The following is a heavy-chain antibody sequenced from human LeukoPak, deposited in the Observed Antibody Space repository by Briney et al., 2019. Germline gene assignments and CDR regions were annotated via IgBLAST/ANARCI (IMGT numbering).Heavy chain of an antibody. V-gene: IGHV1-69*13. Sequence: ASVKVSCKASGGTFSSYAISWVRQAPGQGLEWMGGIIPIFGTANYAQKFQGRVTITADESTSTAYMELRSLRSDDTAVYYCAAYSGYDAFDCWGQGTLVTVSS. CDR3: AAYSGYDAFDC. CDR1: GGTFSSYA. D-gene: IGHD5-12*01. J-gene: IGHJ4*02. CDR2: IIPIFGTA.